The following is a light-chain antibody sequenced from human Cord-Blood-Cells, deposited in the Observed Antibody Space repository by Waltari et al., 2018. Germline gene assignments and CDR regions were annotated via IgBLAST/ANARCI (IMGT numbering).Light chain of an antibody. V-gene: IGLV5-45*03. CDR1: SGINVGTYR. J-gene: IGLJ3*02. CDR2: YKSDSDK. Sequence: QPSSLSASPGASASLTCTLRSGINVGTYRIYWYQQKPGSPPQYLLRYKSDSDKQQGSGVPSRFSGSKDASANAGILLISGLQSEDEADYYCMIWHSSAWVFGGGTKLTVL. CDR3: MIWHSSAWV.